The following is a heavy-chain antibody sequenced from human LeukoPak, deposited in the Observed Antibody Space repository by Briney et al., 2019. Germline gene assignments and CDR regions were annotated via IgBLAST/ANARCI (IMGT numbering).Heavy chain of an antibody. D-gene: IGHD2-2*01. Sequence: SEALSLTCDVSGGSISSSSYYWGWIRQPPGKGLEWIGSIFYSGSTSYNLSLKSRVTLSVDTSKNHFSLKLTSVTATDTAVYYCARHGCSSNICHFDYWGQGTLVTVSS. J-gene: IGHJ4*02. CDR3: ARHGCSSNICHFDY. CDR1: GGSISSSSYY. CDR2: IFYSGST. V-gene: IGHV4-39*01.